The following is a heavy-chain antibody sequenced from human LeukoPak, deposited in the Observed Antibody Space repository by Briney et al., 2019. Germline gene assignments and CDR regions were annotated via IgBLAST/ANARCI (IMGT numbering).Heavy chain of an antibody. V-gene: IGHV4-38-2*02. CDR1: GYSISRGYY. J-gene: IGHJ4*02. CDR2: ISHRGRA. Sequence: SETLSLTCNVSGYSISRGYYWGWIRQPPGKGLEWIGSISHRGRAYYNPSLKSRVTISLDTSKNQFSLKLSSVTAADTAVYYCARESPSDLGGSNDFDSWGQGTLVTVSS. CDR3: ARESPSDLGGSNDFDS. D-gene: IGHD3-16*01.